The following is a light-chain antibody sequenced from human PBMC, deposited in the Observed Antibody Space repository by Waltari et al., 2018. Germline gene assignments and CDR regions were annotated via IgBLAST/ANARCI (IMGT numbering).Light chain of an antibody. CDR2: AAS. J-gene: IGKJ4*01. CDR1: QVFISY. Sequence: DIQLTQSPSFLSASVGDRVTITSRASQVFISYLAWYQQKPGKAPKLLIYAASTLQSGVPSRFSGSGSGTEFTLTISSLQPEDFATYYCQQLNSYLALTFGGGTKVEIK. CDR3: QQLNSYLALT. V-gene: IGKV1-9*01.